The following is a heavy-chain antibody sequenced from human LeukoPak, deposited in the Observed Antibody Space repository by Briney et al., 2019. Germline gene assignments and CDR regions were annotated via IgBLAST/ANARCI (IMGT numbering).Heavy chain of an antibody. CDR2: IWYDESNK. CDR3: ASDGIAVDRGIGYFDY. CDR1: GFTFSTYG. Sequence: GGSLRPSCAASGFTFSTYGMHWVRQAPGKGLEWVATIWYDESNKYYADSVKGRFTISRDNSENTLYLQMNSLRAEDTALYYCASDGIAVDRGIGYFDYWGQGTLVTVSS. V-gene: IGHV3-33*01. J-gene: IGHJ4*02. D-gene: IGHD6-13*01.